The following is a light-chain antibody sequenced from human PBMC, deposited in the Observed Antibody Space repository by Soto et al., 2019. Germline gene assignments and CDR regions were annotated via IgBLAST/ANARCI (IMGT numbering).Light chain of an antibody. CDR2: GVS. V-gene: IGKV1-17*01. CDR1: QGIRNE. CDR3: LQHNTYPWT. J-gene: IGKJ1*01. Sequence: DIQMTQSPSSLSASVGDRVTITCRASQGIRNELGWYQQKPGRAPKRLIYGVSNLQSVVPSRFSGSASGTEFTLTISSLQPEDSATYYCLQHNTYPWTFGQGTKVEVK.